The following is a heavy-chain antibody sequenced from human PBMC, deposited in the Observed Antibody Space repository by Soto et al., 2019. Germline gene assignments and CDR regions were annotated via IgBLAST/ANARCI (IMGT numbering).Heavy chain of an antibody. CDR3: ASEGGLAPRLGAFDI. CDR1: GFTFSSYA. D-gene: IGHD7-27*01. J-gene: IGHJ3*02. V-gene: IGHV3-30-3*01. Sequence: QVQLVESGGGVVQPGRSLRLSCAASGFTFSSYAMHWVRQAPGKGLEWVAVISYDGSNKYYADSVKGRFTISRDNSKNTLYLQMNSLRAEDTAVYYCASEGGLAPRLGAFDIWGQGTMVTVSS. CDR2: ISYDGSNK.